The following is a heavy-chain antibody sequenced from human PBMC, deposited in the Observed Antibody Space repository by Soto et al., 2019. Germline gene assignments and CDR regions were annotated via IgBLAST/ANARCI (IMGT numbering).Heavy chain of an antibody. Sequence: GGSLRLSCAASGFTVSSNYMSWVRQTPGKELERVSLIYSGGAIVYADSVMGRFTVSRDNSKNTLYLQMNSLRAEDASVYYCAKEGGLSGSYYISSSYYFDYWGQGTLVTVSS. D-gene: IGHD1-26*01. CDR1: GFTVSSNY. CDR3: AKEGGLSGSYYISSSYYFDY. CDR2: IYSGGAI. J-gene: IGHJ4*02. V-gene: IGHV3-66*01.